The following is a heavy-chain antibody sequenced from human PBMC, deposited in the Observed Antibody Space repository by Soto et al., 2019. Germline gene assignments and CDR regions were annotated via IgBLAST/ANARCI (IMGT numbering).Heavy chain of an antibody. Sequence: GGSLRLSCAASGFTFSSYGMHWVRQAPGKGLEWVAVISYDGSNKYYADSVKGRFTISRDNSKNTLYLQMNSLRAEDTAVYYCARSSGSYRTYYYYGMDVWGQGTTVTVSS. CDR3: ARSSGSYRTYYYYGMDV. J-gene: IGHJ6*02. CDR2: ISYDGSNK. D-gene: IGHD1-26*01. V-gene: IGHV3-30*03. CDR1: GFTFSSYG.